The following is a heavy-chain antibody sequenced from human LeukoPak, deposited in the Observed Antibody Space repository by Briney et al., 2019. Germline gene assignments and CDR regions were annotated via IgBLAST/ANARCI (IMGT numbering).Heavy chain of an antibody. CDR1: GGSISSSNW. CDR2: IYHSGST. CDR3: ARDERD. Sequence: AGTLSLTCAVSGGSISSSNWWWCVRHPRGEGGEWCGEIYHSGSTNYNASLKRRFTISLDKSKNPFSLTLSSVSAADTGVYYCARDERDWGQGTLVTVSS. J-gene: IGHJ4*02. V-gene: IGHV4-4*02.